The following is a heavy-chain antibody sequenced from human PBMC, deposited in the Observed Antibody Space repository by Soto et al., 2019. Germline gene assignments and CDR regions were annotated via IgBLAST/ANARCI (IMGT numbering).Heavy chain of an antibody. V-gene: IGHV4-61*01. CDR1: GGSVSSGSYY. Sequence: SETLSLTCTVSGGSVSSGSYYWSWIRQPPGKGLEWIGYIYYSGSTNYNPSLKSRVTISVDTSKNQFSLKLSSVTAADTAVYYCASVLRFLPDGYYYYGMDVWGQGTTVTSP. D-gene: IGHD3-3*01. J-gene: IGHJ6*02. CDR2: IYYSGST. CDR3: ASVLRFLPDGYYYYGMDV.